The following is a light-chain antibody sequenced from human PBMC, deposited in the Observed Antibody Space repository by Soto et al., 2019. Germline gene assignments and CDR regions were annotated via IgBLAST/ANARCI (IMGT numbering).Light chain of an antibody. CDR1: SSNIGAGHD. Sequence: QSVLTQPPSVSGAPGQRVTISCTGSSSNIGAGHDVHWYQQLPGTAPKLLIYGNSNRPSGVPDRFSAAKSGTSASLAITGLQAEDEADYYCQSYDSSLSGAVFGGGTQLTVL. J-gene: IGLJ7*01. CDR2: GNS. CDR3: QSYDSSLSGAV. V-gene: IGLV1-40*01.